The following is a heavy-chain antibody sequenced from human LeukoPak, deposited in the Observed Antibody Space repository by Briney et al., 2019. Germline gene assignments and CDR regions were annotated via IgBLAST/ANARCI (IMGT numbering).Heavy chain of an antibody. D-gene: IGHD4-23*01. CDR2: IKKDGSEK. CDR3: ARGRWSHSWFDP. Sequence: GGSLRLSCVASELIFSDFCMTWVRHSRGKGLEWVATIKKDGSEKYYVDSVKGRFTISRDNAENTLYLHMNSLRVEDTAVYYCARGRWSHSWFDPWGQGTLVTVSS. V-gene: IGHV3-7*01. CDR1: ELIFSDFC. J-gene: IGHJ5*02.